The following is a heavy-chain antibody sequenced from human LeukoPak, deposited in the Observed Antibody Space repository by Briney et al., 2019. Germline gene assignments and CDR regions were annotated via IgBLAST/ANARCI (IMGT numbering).Heavy chain of an antibody. CDR2: IDGSGSYT. Sequence: PGGSLRLSCAASGFTFSTYAMIWVSQAPGKGLEWVSVIDGSGSYTYYADSVKGRFTISRDNSKDTLYLQMNSLRADGTAEYYCARVWYDYWCQGNLVTVSS. D-gene: IGHD6-13*01. J-gene: IGHJ4*02. CDR3: ARVWYDY. V-gene: IGHV3-23*01. CDR1: GFTFSTYA.